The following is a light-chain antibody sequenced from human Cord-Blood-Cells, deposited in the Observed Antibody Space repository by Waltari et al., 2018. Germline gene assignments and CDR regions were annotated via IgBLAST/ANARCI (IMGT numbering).Light chain of an antibody. CDR1: QSISSY. CDR3: QQSYSTPRT. CDR2: AAS. V-gene: IGKV1-39*01. J-gene: IGKJ4*01. Sequence: DIQMTQSPSSLSASVGDRVTITCRASQSISSYLNWYQPKPGRAPKLLIYAASSLQSVGPARCSGSGSGTDVTLTISILQPEDVASYYCQQSYSTPRTFGGGTKVEIK.